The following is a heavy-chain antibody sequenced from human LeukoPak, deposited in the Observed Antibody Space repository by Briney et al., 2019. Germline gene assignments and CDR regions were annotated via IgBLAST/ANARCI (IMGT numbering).Heavy chain of an antibody. CDR1: GGSISSSSYY. J-gene: IGHJ4*02. D-gene: IGHD6-19*01. Sequence: PSETLSLTCTVSGGSISSSSYYWGWIRQPPWKGLEWIGSIYYSGSTYYNPSLKSRVTISVDTSKNQFSLKLSSVTAADTAVYYCARVPGLAVAGNGYWGQGTLVTVSS. CDR3: ARVPGLAVAGNGY. CDR2: IYYSGST. V-gene: IGHV4-39*07.